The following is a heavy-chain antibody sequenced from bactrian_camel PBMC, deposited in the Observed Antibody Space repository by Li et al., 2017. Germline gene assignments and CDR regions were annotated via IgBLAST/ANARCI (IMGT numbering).Heavy chain of an antibody. Sequence: HVQLVESGGGSVQAGGSLSLSCAGSGYNYNNCLGWFRQAPGKEREGVAAIDNDGSPSYADSVKGRFTVPQDNAKNTMYLQLNSLKTEDVAMYYCTPNSFGYLGQGTQVTVS. J-gene: IGHJ6*01. CDR1: GYNYNNC. CDR2: IDNDGSP. CDR3: TPNSFGY. V-gene: IGHV3S53*01.